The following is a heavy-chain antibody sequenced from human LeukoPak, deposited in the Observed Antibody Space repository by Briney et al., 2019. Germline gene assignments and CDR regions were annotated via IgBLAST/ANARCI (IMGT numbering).Heavy chain of an antibody. V-gene: IGHV1-69*13. D-gene: IGHD3-22*01. CDR1: GGTFSSYA. J-gene: IGHJ3*02. CDR2: IIPIFGTA. Sequence: ASVKVSCKASGGTFSSYAISWVRQAPGQGLEWMGGIIPIFGTANYAQKFQGRVTITADESTSTAYMELSSLRSEDTAVYYCATHLDSSGPDAFDIWGQGTMVIVSS. CDR3: ATHLDSSGPDAFDI.